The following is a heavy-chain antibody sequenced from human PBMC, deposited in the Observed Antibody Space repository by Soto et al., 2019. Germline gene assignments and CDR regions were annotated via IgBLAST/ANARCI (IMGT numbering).Heavy chain of an antibody. CDR1: GFTYCRYS. V-gene: IGHV3-48*01. D-gene: IGHD5-12*01. CDR3: TREWRSGYDLTTDY. Sequence: RLSCAVCGFTYCRYSWYRVRQAPGKGLECFSYISCSRSTIYNADPVKGRFTISRDNAKNSLYLQMNSLRAEDTVLYYCTREWRSGYDLTTDYWGQRTLVTVSS. J-gene: IGHJ4*01. CDR2: ISCSRSTI.